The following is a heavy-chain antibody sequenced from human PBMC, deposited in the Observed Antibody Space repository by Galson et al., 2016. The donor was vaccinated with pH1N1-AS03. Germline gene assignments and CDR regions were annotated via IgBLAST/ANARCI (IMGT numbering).Heavy chain of an antibody. V-gene: IGHV4-38-2*01. CDR3: ASLVVDYDSLTGYYHYFDN. CDR2: IYHGGTT. CDR1: GSSIISDNY. J-gene: IGHJ4*02. D-gene: IGHD3-9*01. Sequence: LSLTCGVSGSSIISDNYWGWIRQPPERGLEWIGSIYHGGTTYYNPSLKSRVTVSVDTSKNQFSLKLTSVTAADTAVYYCASLVVDYDSLTGYYHYFDNWGQGTLVSVSS.